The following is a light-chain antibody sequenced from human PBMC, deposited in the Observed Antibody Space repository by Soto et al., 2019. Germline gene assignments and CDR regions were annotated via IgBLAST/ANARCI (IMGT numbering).Light chain of an antibody. CDR1: QNILTY. Sequence: DIQMTQSPSSLSASVVDRVTITCRSSQNILTYLNWYQQRPGEAPRFLIYAASNLQDGVPSRFSGSESGTEFTLTISSLQPEDFATYYCQQSYSVPLTFGQGTKLEMK. J-gene: IGKJ2*01. CDR2: AAS. V-gene: IGKV1-39*01. CDR3: QQSYSVPLT.